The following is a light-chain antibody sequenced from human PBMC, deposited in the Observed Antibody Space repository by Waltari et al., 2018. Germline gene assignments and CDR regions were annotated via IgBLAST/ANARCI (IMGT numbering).Light chain of an antibody. CDR3: QHYVRLPVT. J-gene: IGKJ1*01. CDR2: GAS. CDR1: QSVSRT. Sequence: EIVLTQSPGTLSLSLGERVTLSCRASQSVSRTLAWYQQKPGPAPRLLMYGASNRATGIPDRFSGSGSGTDFSLTISRLEPEDFAVYYRQHYVRLPVTFGQGTKVEIK. V-gene: IGKV3-20*01.